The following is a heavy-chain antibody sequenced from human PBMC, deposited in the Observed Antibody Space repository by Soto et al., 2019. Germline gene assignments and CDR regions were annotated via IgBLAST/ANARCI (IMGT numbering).Heavy chain of an antibody. D-gene: IGHD3-3*01. Sequence: QVQLVQSGAEVKKPGSSVNVSCKTSGGTFGNSAVTWVRQAPGQGLEWLGGIVPMFGTADYAQKFQGRVTIPADDSTSTAYMELNSLKTADTAVYYCAMDGDPNSAFWSGPLGGGRFDPWGQGTLVTVSS. CDR3: AMDGDPNSAFWSGPLGGGRFDP. CDR1: GGTFGNSA. J-gene: IGHJ5*02. CDR2: IVPMFGTA. V-gene: IGHV1-69*12.